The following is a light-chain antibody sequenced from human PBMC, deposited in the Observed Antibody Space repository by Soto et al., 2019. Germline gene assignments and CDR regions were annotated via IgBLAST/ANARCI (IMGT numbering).Light chain of an antibody. Sequence: QSVLTQPPSVSGSPGQSVTISCTGTSSDVGGYNYVSWYQQHPGKAPNLMIYEVSKRPSGVPDRFSGSKSGNTASLTVSGLEDEEEDDYYCSSYAGSSNLVFGGGTKLTVL. CDR3: SSYAGSSNLV. J-gene: IGLJ2*01. V-gene: IGLV2-8*01. CDR1: SSDVGGYNY. CDR2: EVS.